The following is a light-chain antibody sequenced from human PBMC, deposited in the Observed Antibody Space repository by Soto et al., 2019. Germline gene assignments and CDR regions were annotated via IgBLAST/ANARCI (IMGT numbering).Light chain of an antibody. CDR1: QSVSSY. Sequence: EIVLTQSPATLSLSPGERATLSCRASQSVSSYLAWYQQKPGQAPRLLIYDASNRATGIPARFSGSGSGTDFHLTISSLEPEDFAGDYCQQRSNWPPWTFGPGTKVEIQ. CDR2: DAS. CDR3: QQRSNWPPWT. J-gene: IGKJ1*01. V-gene: IGKV3-11*01.